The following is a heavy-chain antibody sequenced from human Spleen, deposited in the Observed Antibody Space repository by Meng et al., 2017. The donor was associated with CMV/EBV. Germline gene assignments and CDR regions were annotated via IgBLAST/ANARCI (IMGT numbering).Heavy chain of an antibody. Sequence: GGPLRLSCAASGFTFDDYAMHWARQAPGKGLEWVSGISWKSGSTDYAGSIKGRFTVSRDNAKNTVYLQMNSLRADDTALYYCRVWDYALDYWGQGQLVTVSS. CDR3: RVWDYALDY. V-gene: IGHV3-9*01. CDR1: GFTFDDYA. D-gene: IGHD4-17*01. J-gene: IGHJ4*02. CDR2: ISWKSGST.